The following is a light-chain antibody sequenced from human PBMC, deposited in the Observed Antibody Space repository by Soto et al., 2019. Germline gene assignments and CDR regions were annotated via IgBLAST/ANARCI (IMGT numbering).Light chain of an antibody. V-gene: IGKV1-5*01. CDR1: QSIRGG. J-gene: IGKJ1*01. Sequence: DIQVNQSPSSLSASLGDRVTLTCRVSQSIRGGLAWYQQSQGKALKLLIFDASNLERGVQSRFSGSGSGKEFSLTIRSLQPDDFATYYCQQYETYSRPFGQG. CDR3: QQYETYSRP. CDR2: DAS.